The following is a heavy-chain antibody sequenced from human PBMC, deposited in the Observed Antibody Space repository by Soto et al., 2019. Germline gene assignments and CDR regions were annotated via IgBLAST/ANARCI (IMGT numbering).Heavy chain of an antibody. CDR2: IIPIFGTA. CDR1: GGTFSSYA. CDR3: ARDLNDFWSGYYNPTYGMDV. V-gene: IGHV1-69*12. J-gene: IGHJ6*02. D-gene: IGHD3-3*01. Sequence: QVQLVQSGAEVKKPGSSVKVSCKASGGTFSSYAISWVRQAPGQGLEWMGGIIPIFGTANYAQKFQGRVTITADESTSTAYMELSSLRSEDTAVYYCARDLNDFWSGYYNPTYGMDVWGQGTTVTVSS.